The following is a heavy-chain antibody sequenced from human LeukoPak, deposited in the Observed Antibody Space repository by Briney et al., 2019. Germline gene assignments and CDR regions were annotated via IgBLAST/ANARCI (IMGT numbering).Heavy chain of an antibody. D-gene: IGHD3-10*01. V-gene: IGHV1-69*13. J-gene: IGHJ4*02. Sequence: GASVKVSCKASGGTFSSYAISWVRQAPGQGLEWMGGIIPIFGTANYAQKFQGRVTITADESTSTAYMELRSLRSDDTAVYYCARLSMVRGVRWDYWGQGTLVTVSS. CDR2: IIPIFGTA. CDR3: ARLSMVRGVRWDY. CDR1: GGTFSSYA.